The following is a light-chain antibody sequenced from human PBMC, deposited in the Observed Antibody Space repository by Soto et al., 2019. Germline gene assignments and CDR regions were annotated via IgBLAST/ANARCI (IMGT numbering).Light chain of an antibody. CDR2: GAS. J-gene: IGKJ1*01. Sequence: ETVLTQSPGTLSLSPGERATLSCRASQTIRSNYLDWYRQTPGQAPRLLIYGASNRATGIADRFSGSGSGTDFTLIISRLEPEDFALYYCQQYGSSPWTFGQGTKVAIK. CDR1: QTIRSNY. CDR3: QQYGSSPWT. V-gene: IGKV3-20*01.